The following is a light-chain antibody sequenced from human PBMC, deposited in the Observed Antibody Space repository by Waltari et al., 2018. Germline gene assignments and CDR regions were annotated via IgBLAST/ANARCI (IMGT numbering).Light chain of an antibody. CDR3: QHYGTSPPLT. CDR1: QTFIRRY. V-gene: IGKV3-20*01. J-gene: IGKJ4*01. CDR2: GAS. Sequence: EIVLPQSPATLSLSPGQRATLSCRASQTFIRRYLASSQHKPGQAPRLLIYGASTRAAGCPVRFSGSGSGTDFSLTISRLEPEDFAVYYCQHYGTSPPLTFGGGTKVEIK.